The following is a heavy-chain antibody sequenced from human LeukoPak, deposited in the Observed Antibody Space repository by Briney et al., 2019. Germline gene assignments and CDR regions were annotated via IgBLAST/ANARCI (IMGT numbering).Heavy chain of an antibody. CDR3: AKGVDFTAHFAR. CDR1: GGPLGRFY. Sequence: PSETLSLTCGVSGGPLGRFYWTWIRQAPGKGLEWIGEVNHSGSANYNPSLKSRVTISLDASQNQFSLSLSSVTAADMAVYFCAKGVDFTAHFARWGQGTRVTASS. D-gene: IGHD3-3*01. CDR2: VNHSGSA. J-gene: IGHJ4*02. V-gene: IGHV4-34*01.